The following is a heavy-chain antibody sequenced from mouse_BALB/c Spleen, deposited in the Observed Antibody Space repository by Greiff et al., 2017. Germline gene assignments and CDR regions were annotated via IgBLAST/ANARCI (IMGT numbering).Heavy chain of an antibody. CDR1: GYSITSDYA. J-gene: IGHJ2*01. Sequence: EVKLVESGPGLVKPSQSLSLTCTVTGYSITSDYAWNWIRQFPGNKLEWMGYISYSGSTSYNPSLKSRISITRDTSKNQFFLQLNSVTTEDTATYYCARWNYGSSLFDYWGQGTTLTVSS. V-gene: IGHV3-2*02. CDR3: ARWNYGSSLFDY. CDR2: ISYSGST. D-gene: IGHD1-1*01.